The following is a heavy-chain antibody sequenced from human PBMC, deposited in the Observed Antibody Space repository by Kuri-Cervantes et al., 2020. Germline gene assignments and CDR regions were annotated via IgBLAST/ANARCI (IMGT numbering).Heavy chain of an antibody. CDR3: ARDEPSGYYKTHTGGMDV. CDR1: GYTFTSYA. Sequence: ASVKVSCKASGYTFTSYAMHWVRQDPGQRLEWMGWISAYNGNTNYAQKLQGRVTMTTDTSTSTAYMELRSLRTDDTAVYYCARDEPSGYYKTHTGGMDVWGQGTTVTVSS. D-gene: IGHD3-22*01. CDR2: ISAYNGNT. J-gene: IGHJ6*02. V-gene: IGHV1-18*01.